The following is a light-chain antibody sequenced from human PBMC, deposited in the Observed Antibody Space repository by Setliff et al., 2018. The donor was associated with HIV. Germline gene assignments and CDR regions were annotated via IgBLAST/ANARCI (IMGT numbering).Light chain of an antibody. J-gene: IGLJ1*01. CDR3: SSYAGSKNG. CDR2: EVN. CDR1: SSDVVGFNY. V-gene: IGLV2-8*01. Sequence: QSVLAQPPSASGSPGQSVTISCTGTSSDVVGFNYVSWYQQHPGKAPKLMIYEVNKRPSGVPDRFSGSKSGNTASLTVSGLQAEDEAEYYCSSYAGSKNGFGTGTKV.